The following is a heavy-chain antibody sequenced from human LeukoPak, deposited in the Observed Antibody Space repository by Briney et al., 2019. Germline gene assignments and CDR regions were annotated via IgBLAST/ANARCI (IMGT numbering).Heavy chain of an antibody. D-gene: IGHD2-15*01. CDR2: INPNSGGT. V-gene: IGHV1-2*02. CDR1: GYTFTGYY. CDR3: ARDVGTPYYFDY. Sequence: ASVKVSCKASGYTFTGYYMHWVRQAPGQGFEWMGWINPNSGGTNYAQQFQGRVTMTRDTSISTAYMELNSLRSDDTAVYHCARDVGTPYYFDYWGQGTLVTVSS. J-gene: IGHJ4*02.